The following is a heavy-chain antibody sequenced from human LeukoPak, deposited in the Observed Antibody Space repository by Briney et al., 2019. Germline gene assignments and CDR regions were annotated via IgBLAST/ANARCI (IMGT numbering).Heavy chain of an antibody. CDR1: GFTFSSYS. J-gene: IGHJ4*02. D-gene: IGHD2-15*01. V-gene: IGHV3-21*01. CDR2: ISSNSSYI. CDR3: ASTSYCSGGSCYSDDY. Sequence: PGGSLRLSCAASGFTFSSYSMNWVRQAPGKGLEWVSSISSNSSYIYYADSVKGRFTISRDNAKNSLYLQMNSLRAEDTAVYYCASTSYCSGGSCYSDDYWGQGTLVTVSS.